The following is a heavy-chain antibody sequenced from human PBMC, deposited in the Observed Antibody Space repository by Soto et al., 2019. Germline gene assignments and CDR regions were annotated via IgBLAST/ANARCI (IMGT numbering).Heavy chain of an antibody. J-gene: IGHJ4*02. D-gene: IGHD1-1*01. CDR3: ARLADAERH. V-gene: IGHV3-53*01. Sequence: PGGSLRLSCAASGFIVSSSHMIWVRQAPGKGLEGVSILYNNGNTNYVDSVKGRFTITRDNSKNTLYLQMNSLRVEDTAVYYCARLADAERHWGQGALVTVS. CDR1: GFIVSSSH. CDR2: LYNNGNT.